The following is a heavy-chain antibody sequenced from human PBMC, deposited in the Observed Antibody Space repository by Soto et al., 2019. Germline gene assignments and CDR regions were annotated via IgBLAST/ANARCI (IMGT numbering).Heavy chain of an antibody. CDR2: ISYDGSNK. Sequence: PGGSLRLSCSASGFTLGSYAMHWVRQAPGKGLEWVAVISYDGSNKYYADSVKGRFTISRDNSKNTLYLQMNSLRAEDTAVYYCARGMPSPNFIAAAGTLVGYYYYGMDVWGQGTTVTVSS. D-gene: IGHD6-13*01. CDR3: ARGMPSPNFIAAAGTLVGYYYYGMDV. V-gene: IGHV3-30-3*01. J-gene: IGHJ6*02. CDR1: GFTLGSYA.